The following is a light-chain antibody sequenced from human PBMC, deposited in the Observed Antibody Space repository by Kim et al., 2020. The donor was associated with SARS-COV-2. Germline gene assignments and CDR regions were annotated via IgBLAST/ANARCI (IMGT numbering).Light chain of an antibody. CDR1: SNDVGAYRR. J-gene: IGLJ3*02. V-gene: IGLV2-18*02. CDR2: EVD. CDR3: SSYPIGSTSVL. Sequence: QSVTRSCTGSSNDVGAYRRVSWYQVSPCTAPQLILYEVDKRPSGFPHRFSGSKSGNTASLTISALQAEDEADYFCSSYPIGSTSVLFGGGTQLTVL.